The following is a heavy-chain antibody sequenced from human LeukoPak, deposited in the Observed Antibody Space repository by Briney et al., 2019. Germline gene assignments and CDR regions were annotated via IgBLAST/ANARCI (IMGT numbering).Heavy chain of an antibody. Sequence: ASVKVSCKVSGYTLTELSMHWVRQAPGKGLEWMGGFDPEDGETIYAQKFQGRVTITADESTSTAYMELSSLRSEDTAVYYCARGGSGSPVDYWGQGTLVTVSS. CDR3: ARGGSGSPVDY. CDR1: GYTLTELS. J-gene: IGHJ4*02. V-gene: IGHV1-24*01. D-gene: IGHD1-26*01. CDR2: FDPEDGET.